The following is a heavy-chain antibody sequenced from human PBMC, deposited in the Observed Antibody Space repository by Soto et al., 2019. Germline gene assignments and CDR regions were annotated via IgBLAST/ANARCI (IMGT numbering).Heavy chain of an antibody. Sequence: GGSLRLSCAASGFTFSSYGMHWVRQAPGKGLEWVAVISYDGSNKYYADTVKGRFTISRDNSKNTLYLQMNSLRAEDTAVYYRAKDRDMDIWGHVTMVTVSS. J-gene: IGHJ3*02. CDR1: GFTFSSYG. D-gene: IGHD2-15*01. CDR3: AKDRDMDI. CDR2: ISYDGSNK. V-gene: IGHV3-30*18.